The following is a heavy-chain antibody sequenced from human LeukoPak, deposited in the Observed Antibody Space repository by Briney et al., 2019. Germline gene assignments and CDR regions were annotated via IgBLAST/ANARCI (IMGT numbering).Heavy chain of an antibody. Sequence: SETLSLTCAVYGGSFSGYYWSWIRQPPGKGLEWIGEINHSGSTNYNPSLKSRVTISVDTSKNQFSLKLSSVTAADTAVYYCARGVRRPYGSGVVNWYDPWGQETLVTVSS. J-gene: IGHJ5*02. D-gene: IGHD3-10*01. CDR3: ARGVRRPYGSGVVNWYDP. CDR2: INHSGST. V-gene: IGHV4-34*01. CDR1: GGSFSGYY.